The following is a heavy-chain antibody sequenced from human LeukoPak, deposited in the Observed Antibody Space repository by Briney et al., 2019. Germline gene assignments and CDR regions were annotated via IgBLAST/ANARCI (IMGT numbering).Heavy chain of an antibody. V-gene: IGHV3-23*01. CDR2: ISGSGGST. Sequence: GGSLRLSCAASGFTFSSYAMSWVRQAPGKGLEWVSAISGSGGSTYYADSVKGRFTISRDNAKNSLYLQMNSLRAEDTAVYYCAREVTVTTRWFDPWGQGTLVTVSS. D-gene: IGHD4-11*01. J-gene: IGHJ5*02. CDR1: GFTFSSYA. CDR3: AREVTVTTRWFDP.